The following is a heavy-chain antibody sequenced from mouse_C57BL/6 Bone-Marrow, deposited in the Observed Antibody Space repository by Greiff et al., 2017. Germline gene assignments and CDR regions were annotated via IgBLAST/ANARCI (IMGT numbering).Heavy chain of an antibody. J-gene: IGHJ2*01. Sequence: EVQGVESGGDLVKPGGSLKLSCAASGFTFSSYGMSWVRQTPDKRLEWVATISSGGSYTYYPDSVKGRFTISTDNAKNTLYLQMSSLKSEDTAMYYCARQGIYYDYDDTFDYWGQGTTLTVSS. CDR3: ARQGIYYDYDDTFDY. CDR1: GFTFSSYG. CDR2: ISSGGSYT. V-gene: IGHV5-6*01. D-gene: IGHD2-4*01.